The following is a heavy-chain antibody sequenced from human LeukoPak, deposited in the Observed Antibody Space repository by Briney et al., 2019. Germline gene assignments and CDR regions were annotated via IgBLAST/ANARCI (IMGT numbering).Heavy chain of an antibody. CDR3: ARVATTYCSGGSCSWVI. CDR1: GGTFSSYA. CDR2: IIPIFGTA. D-gene: IGHD2-15*01. Sequence: ASVKVSCKASGGTFSSYAISWVRQAPGQGLELMGGIIPIFGTANYAKKFQGRVTITADESTSTAYMELSSLRSEDTAVYYCARVATTYCSGGSCSWVIWGQGTMVTVSS. J-gene: IGHJ3*02. V-gene: IGHV1-69*13.